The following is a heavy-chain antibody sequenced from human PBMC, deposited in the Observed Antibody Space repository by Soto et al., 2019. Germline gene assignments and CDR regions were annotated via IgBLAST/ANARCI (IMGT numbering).Heavy chain of an antibody. D-gene: IGHD5-18*01. CDR3: ARAYSYDAFDI. J-gene: IGHJ3*02. V-gene: IGHV3-11*06. Sequence: QVQLVESGGGLVKPGGSLRLSCAASGFTFSDYYMSWIRQAPGKGLERVSYISSSSSYTNYADSVKGRFTISRDNAKNSLYLQMNSLRAEDTAVYYCARAYSYDAFDIWGQGTMVTVSS. CDR1: GFTFSDYY. CDR2: ISSSSSYT.